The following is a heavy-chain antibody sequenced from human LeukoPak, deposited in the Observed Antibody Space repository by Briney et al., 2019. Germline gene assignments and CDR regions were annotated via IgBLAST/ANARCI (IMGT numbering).Heavy chain of an antibody. CDR1: GFNFSSYA. CDR3: AKGGWPFDY. Sequence: GGSLRLSCAASGFNFSSYAMSWVRQAPGKGLERVSAISGSGGSTYYADSVKGRFTISRDNSKNTLYLQMNSLRAEDTALYYCAKGGWPFDYWGQGTLVTVSS. V-gene: IGHV3-23*01. D-gene: IGHD6-19*01. CDR2: ISGSGGST. J-gene: IGHJ4*02.